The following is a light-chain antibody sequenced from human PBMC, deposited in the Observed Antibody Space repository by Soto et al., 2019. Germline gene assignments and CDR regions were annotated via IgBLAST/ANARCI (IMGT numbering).Light chain of an antibody. CDR3: HQYYSTPRT. CDR1: QTTSPKY. Sequence: EIELTQSPGTLSLSPGESATLSCRVSQTTSPKYVAWYQQRRGLAPRLLVYGASKRAAGIPDRFRGSGSGSDFTLTISSLQAEDVAVYYCHQYYSTPRTFGHGTKVDIK. V-gene: IGKV3-20*01. J-gene: IGKJ1*01. CDR2: GAS.